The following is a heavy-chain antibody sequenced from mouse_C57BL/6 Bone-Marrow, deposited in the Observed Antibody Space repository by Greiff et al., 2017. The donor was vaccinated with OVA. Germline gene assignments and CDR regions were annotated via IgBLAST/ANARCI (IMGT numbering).Heavy chain of an antibody. CDR2: SRNKANDYTT. CDR1: GFTFSDFY. D-gene: IGHD4-1*02. CDR3: ARDASTGDYFDY. J-gene: IGHJ2*01. V-gene: IGHV7-1*01. Sequence: EVQVVESGGGLVQSGRSLRLSCATSGFTFSDFYMEWVRQAPGKGLEWIAASRNKANDYTTEYSASVKGRFIVSRDTSQSILYLQMNALRAEDTAIYYCARDASTGDYFDYWGQGTTLTVSS.